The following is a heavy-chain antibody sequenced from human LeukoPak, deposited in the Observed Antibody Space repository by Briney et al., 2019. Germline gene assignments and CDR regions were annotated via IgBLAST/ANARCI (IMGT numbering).Heavy chain of an antibody. V-gene: IGHV4-31*03. Sequence: SETLSLTCTVSGGSISSDGYYWSWIRQHPGKGLEWIGYIYYSGSTYYNPSLKSRVTISVDTSKNQFSLKLSSVTAADTAVYYCARDWGDAGGAFDIWGQGTMVTVSS. CDR1: GGSISSDGYY. J-gene: IGHJ3*02. CDR3: ARDWGDAGGAFDI. D-gene: IGHD3-10*01. CDR2: IYYSGST.